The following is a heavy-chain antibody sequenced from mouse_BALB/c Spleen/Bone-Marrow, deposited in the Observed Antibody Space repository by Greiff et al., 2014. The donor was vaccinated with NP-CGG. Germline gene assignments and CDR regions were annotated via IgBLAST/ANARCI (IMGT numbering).Heavy chain of an antibody. V-gene: IGHV1S81*02. Sequence: VQLQQSGAELVKPGASVKLSCKASGYTFTSYWMHWVKQRPGQGLEWIGEINPSNGCTNYNEKFKSKATLTVDKSSSTAYMQLSSLTSEDSAVYYCARSYYRYDVIVYWGQGTLVTVSA. CDR1: GYTFTSYW. CDR3: ARSYYRYDVIVY. J-gene: IGHJ3*01. CDR2: INPSNGCT. D-gene: IGHD2-14*01.